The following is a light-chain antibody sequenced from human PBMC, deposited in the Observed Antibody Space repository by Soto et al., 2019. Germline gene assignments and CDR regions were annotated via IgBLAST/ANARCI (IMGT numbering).Light chain of an antibody. Sequence: DIQMTQSPSSLSASVGDRVTITCRASQGIRNDLAWYQQKPGKGPKLLIHAASTLQSGVPLRFSGSGSGTEFTLTISSLQPEDFATYYCLQLNSYPLTFGEGTKVDIK. CDR2: AAS. V-gene: IGKV1-17*01. CDR1: QGIRND. J-gene: IGKJ4*01. CDR3: LQLNSYPLT.